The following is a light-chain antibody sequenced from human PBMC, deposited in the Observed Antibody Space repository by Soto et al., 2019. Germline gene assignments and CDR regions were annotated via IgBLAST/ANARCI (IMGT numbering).Light chain of an antibody. Sequence: QFVLTQPPPPSGTPGQRVTIPCSGSSSNIGSNYVYWYQQLPGTAPKLLIYRNNQRPSGVPDRFSGSKSGTSASLAISGLRSEDEADYYCAAWDDSLSVGVFGTGTKVTVL. CDR3: AAWDDSLSVGV. CDR1: SSNIGSNY. V-gene: IGLV1-47*01. CDR2: RNN. J-gene: IGLJ1*01.